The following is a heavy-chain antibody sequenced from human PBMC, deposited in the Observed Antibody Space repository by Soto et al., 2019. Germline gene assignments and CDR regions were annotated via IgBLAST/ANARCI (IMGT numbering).Heavy chain of an antibody. CDR1: GFSLSTSGVG. V-gene: IGHV2-5*02. D-gene: IGHD3-10*01. J-gene: IGHJ4*02. CDR2: SYWDDDK. CDR3: AHPQESSSYFDY. Sequence: QITLKESGPALVKPTQTLTLTCTFSGFSLSTSGVGVGWIRQPPGKALEWLALSYWDDDKRDSPSLKSRLTITKHTSKNQVVLTMTSMDPVDTATYYSAHPQESSSYFDYWGQGTLVTVSS.